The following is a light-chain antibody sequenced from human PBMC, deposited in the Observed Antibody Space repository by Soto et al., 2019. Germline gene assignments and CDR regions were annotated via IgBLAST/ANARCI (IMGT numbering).Light chain of an antibody. CDR3: QQYNSYSIT. V-gene: IGKV1-5*03. J-gene: IGKJ5*01. CDR2: KAS. CDR1: QSISSW. Sequence: DIPMTQSHSTMSASVLPRHTITCQASQSISSWLAWYQQKPGKAPKLLIYKASSLESGVPSRFSGSGSGTEFTLTISSLQPDDFATYYCQQYNSYSITFGQVTRREI.